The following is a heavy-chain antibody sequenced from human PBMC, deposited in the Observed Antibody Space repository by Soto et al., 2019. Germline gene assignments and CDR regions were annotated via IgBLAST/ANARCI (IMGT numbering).Heavy chain of an antibody. Sequence: SETLSLTCAVYGGSFSSYYWGWIRQPPGKGLEWIGSIYYSGSTYYNPSLKSRVTISVDTSKNQFSLKLSSVTAADTAVYYCVRARTDFWSGYHNFDYWGQGTLVTVSS. CDR2: IYYSGST. D-gene: IGHD3-3*01. V-gene: IGHV4-39*01. CDR3: VRARTDFWSGYHNFDY. J-gene: IGHJ4*02. CDR1: GGSFSSYY.